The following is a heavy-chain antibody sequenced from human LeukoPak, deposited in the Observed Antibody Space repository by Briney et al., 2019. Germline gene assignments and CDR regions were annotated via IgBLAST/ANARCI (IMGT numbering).Heavy chain of an antibody. CDR3: ARGPSGTGAFDI. CDR1: GFTFSSYG. Sequence: GGSLRLSCAASGFTFSSYGMHWVCQAPGKWLEWVAVIWYDGSNKYYADSVKGRFTISRDNSKNTLYLQMNSLKTEDTAVYYCARGPSGTGAFDIWGQGTMVTVSS. D-gene: IGHD6-13*01. CDR2: IWYDGSNK. J-gene: IGHJ3*02. V-gene: IGHV3-33*01.